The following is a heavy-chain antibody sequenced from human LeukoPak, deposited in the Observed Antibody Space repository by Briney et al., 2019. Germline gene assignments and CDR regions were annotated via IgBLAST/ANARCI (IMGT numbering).Heavy chain of an antibody. CDR1: GFTFSSYG. J-gene: IGHJ5*02. CDR3: AKDGPTPRCSGGSCYFWFDP. CDR2: ISYDGSNK. V-gene: IGHV3-30*18. Sequence: GGSLRLSCAASGFTFSSYGMHWVRQAPGKGLEWVAVISYDGSNKYYADSVKGRFTISRDNSKNTLYLQMNSLRAEDTAVYYCAKDGPTPRCSGGSCYFWFDPWGQGTLVTVSS. D-gene: IGHD2-15*01.